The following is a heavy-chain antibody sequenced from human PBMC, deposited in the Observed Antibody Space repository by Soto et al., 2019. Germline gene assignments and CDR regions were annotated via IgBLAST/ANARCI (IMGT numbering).Heavy chain of an antibody. J-gene: IGHJ5*02. CDR1: GLPFSTAW. D-gene: IGHD3-16*01. Sequence: VQLVESGGGLVKPGGSLRLSCAASGLPFSTAWMSWVRQAPGKGLEWVGRVKSKTDSETTNYAAPVKGRFTISRDDSENTLYLQMNSLKTEDTAVYYCTTNVGQSSLGFGSWGQGTLVTVSS. CDR3: TTNVGQSSLGFGS. CDR2: VKSKTDSETT. V-gene: IGHV3-15*01.